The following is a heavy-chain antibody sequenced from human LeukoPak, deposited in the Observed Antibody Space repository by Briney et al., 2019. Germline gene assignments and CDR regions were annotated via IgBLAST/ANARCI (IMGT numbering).Heavy chain of an antibody. V-gene: IGHV2-5*01. D-gene: IGHD2-2*01. CDR3: AHVSLHCSSTSCYEEAAEYFQH. Sequence: SGPTLVNPTQTLTLTCTFSGFSLSTSGVGVGWIRQPPGKALEWLALIYWNDDKRYSPSLKSRLTITKDTSKNQVVLTMTNMDPVDTATYYCAHVSLHCSSTSCYEEAAEYFQHWGQGTLVTVSS. CDR2: IYWNDDK. J-gene: IGHJ1*01. CDR1: GFSLSTSGVG.